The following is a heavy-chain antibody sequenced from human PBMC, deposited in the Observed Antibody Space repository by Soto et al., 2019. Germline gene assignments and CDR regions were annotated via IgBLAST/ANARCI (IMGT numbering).Heavy chain of an antibody. CDR3: ARLNYGDQYPFDD. J-gene: IGHJ4*02. CDR1: GGSISSGDYY. V-gene: IGHV4-30-4*01. Sequence: PSETLSLTCTVSGGSISSGDYYWSWIRQPPGKGLEWIGYIYYSGSTYYNPSLKSRVTISVDTSKNQFSLKLSSVTAADTAVYYGARLNYGDQYPFDDWXQGTLVPVAS. D-gene: IGHD4-17*01. CDR2: IYYSGST.